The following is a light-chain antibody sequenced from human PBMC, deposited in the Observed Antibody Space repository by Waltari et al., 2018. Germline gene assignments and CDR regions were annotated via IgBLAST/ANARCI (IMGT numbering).Light chain of an antibody. CDR1: SSNIGDNY. Sequence: QSVLTQLPSASGTPGQGVTISCSGSSSNIGDNYVYWYQQFPGTSPKLLIHRNNQRPSGVPDRFSGSKSGTSAFLVISGLRSEDEADYHCATWDGSLSGWVFGGGTKVTVL. CDR3: ATWDGSLSGWV. J-gene: IGLJ3*02. V-gene: IGLV1-47*01. CDR2: RNN.